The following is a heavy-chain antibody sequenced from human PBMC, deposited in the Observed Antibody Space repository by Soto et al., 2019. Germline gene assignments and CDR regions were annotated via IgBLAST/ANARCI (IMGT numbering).Heavy chain of an antibody. V-gene: IGHV4-31*03. CDR3: ARGVVEYYDILTGYYGPIDY. J-gene: IGHJ4*02. D-gene: IGHD3-9*01. CDR1: GGSISSGGYY. CDR2: IYYSGST. Sequence: PSETLSLTCTVSGGSISSGGYYWSWIRQHPGKGLEWIGYIYYSGSTYYNPSLKSRVTISVDTSKYQFSLKLSSVTAADTAVYYCARGVVEYYDILTGYYGPIDYWGQGTLVTVSS.